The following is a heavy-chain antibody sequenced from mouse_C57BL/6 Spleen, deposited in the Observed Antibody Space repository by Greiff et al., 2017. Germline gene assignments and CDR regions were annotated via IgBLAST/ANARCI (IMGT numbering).Heavy chain of an antibody. Sequence: EVKLMESGGGLVKPGGSLKLSCAASGFTFSSYAMSWVRQTPEKRLEWVATISDGGSYTYYPDNVKGRFTISRDNAKNNLYLQMSHLKSEDTAMYYCATIYDGYYPFAYWGQGTLVTVSA. D-gene: IGHD2-3*01. V-gene: IGHV5-4*03. CDR1: GFTFSSYA. J-gene: IGHJ3*01. CDR2: ISDGGSYT. CDR3: ATIYDGYYPFAY.